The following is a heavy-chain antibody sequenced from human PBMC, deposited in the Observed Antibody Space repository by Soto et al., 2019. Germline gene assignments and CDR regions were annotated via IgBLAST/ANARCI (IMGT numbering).Heavy chain of an antibody. J-gene: IGHJ4*02. CDR2: ITAYNGNT. Sequence: AAVTVSCKASGYAFTSYGISWVRQAPAQGHEWMGWITAYNGNTNYAQKLQGRVTMTPDTSTSTAYMERRRLRCDDTAVYFWARVNQDRHDSTGIPIFSYWGQGTLVTVSS. D-gene: IGHD3-22*01. CDR1: GYAFTSYG. V-gene: IGHV1-18*04. CDR3: ARVNQDRHDSTGIPIFSY.